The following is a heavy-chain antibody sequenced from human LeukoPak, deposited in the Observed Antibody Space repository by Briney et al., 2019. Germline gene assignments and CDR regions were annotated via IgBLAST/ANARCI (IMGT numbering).Heavy chain of an antibody. Sequence: SETLSLTCTVSGGSISSYYWSWIRQPPGEGLEWIGYIHYSGSTNYNPSLKSRVTISVDTSKNQFSLKLSSVTAADTAVYYCVASRNYGYYYFDYWGQGTLVTVSS. CDR3: VASRNYGYYYFDY. J-gene: IGHJ4*02. D-gene: IGHD1-7*01. V-gene: IGHV4-59*01. CDR1: GGSISSYY. CDR2: IHYSGST.